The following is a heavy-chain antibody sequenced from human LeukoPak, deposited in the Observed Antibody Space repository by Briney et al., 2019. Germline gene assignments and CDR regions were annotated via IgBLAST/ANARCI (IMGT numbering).Heavy chain of an antibody. J-gene: IGHJ4*02. Sequence: GASVKVSCKASGYTFTSYDINWVRQATGQGLEWMGWMNPNSGNTGYAQKFQGRVTMTRNTSISTAYMELSSLRSEDTAVYYCAARYCSGGSCPLDYWGQGTLVTVTS. CDR2: MNPNSGNT. D-gene: IGHD2-15*01. CDR1: GYTFTSYD. CDR3: AARYCSGGSCPLDY. V-gene: IGHV1-8*01.